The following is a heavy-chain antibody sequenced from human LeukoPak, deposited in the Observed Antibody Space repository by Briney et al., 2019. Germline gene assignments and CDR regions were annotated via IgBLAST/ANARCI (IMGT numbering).Heavy chain of an antibody. V-gene: IGHV1-18*01. CDR2: ISAYNGDT. CDR1: GYTFTHYG. J-gene: IGHJ3*02. D-gene: IGHD2-8*02. Sequence: GASVKVSCKTSGYTFTHYGISWVRQAPGQGLEWVGWISAYNGDTKYAQNFQDKVTVTTDTSTSTAYMELRSLTSDDTAVYYCARSLLVVPDASGEHDAFDMWGQGTMVTVSS. CDR3: ARSLLVVPDASGEHDAFDM.